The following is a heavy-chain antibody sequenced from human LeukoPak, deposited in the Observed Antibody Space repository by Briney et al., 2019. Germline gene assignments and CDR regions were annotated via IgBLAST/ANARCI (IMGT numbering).Heavy chain of an antibody. CDR1: GFTFSTSA. D-gene: IGHD3-9*01. CDR3: ARDPLRYLRVGHYDY. Sequence: GRSLRLSCAASGFTFSTSAMNWVRQVPGKGLEWVSSIDYDSSHIYYAASVRGRFTISRDSARNSVYLQMNSLRVEDTAVYYCARDPLRYLRVGHYDYWGQGTLVAVSS. J-gene: IGHJ4*02. V-gene: IGHV3-21*01. CDR2: IDYDSSHI.